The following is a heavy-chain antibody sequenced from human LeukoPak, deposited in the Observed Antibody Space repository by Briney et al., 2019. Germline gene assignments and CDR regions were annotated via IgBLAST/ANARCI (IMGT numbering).Heavy chain of an antibody. CDR1: GFIFSDHF. J-gene: IGHJ4*02. CDR3: ARDRSMATRLWTPTDY. CDR2: IGSRGTHI. Sequence: PGGSLRLSCAVSGFIFSDHFMSWVRQAPGKGLEWVASIGSRGTHIYYADSMKGRFTISRDNAKDSLFLQMNSLRAEDTAVYYCARDRSMATRLWTPTDYWGQGTLVTVSS. D-gene: IGHD6-6*01. V-gene: IGHV3-21*01.